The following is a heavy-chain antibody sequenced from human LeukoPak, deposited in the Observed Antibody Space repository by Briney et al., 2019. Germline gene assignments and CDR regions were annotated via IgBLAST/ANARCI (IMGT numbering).Heavy chain of an antibody. Sequence: SQTLSLTCAISGDSVSSNSAAWNWIRQSPSRGLERLGRTYYRSKWYNDYAVSVKSRITINPDTSKNQFSLQLNSVTPEDTAVYYCAREGGYCSGGSCYSIDYWGQGTLVTVSS. CDR3: AREGGYCSGGSCYSIDY. V-gene: IGHV6-1*01. CDR1: GDSVSSNSAA. D-gene: IGHD2-15*01. CDR2: TYYRSKWYN. J-gene: IGHJ4*02.